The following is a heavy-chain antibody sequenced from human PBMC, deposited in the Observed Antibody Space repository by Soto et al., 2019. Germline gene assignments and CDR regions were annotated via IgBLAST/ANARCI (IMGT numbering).Heavy chain of an antibody. CDR2: IYHSGST. V-gene: IGHV4-30-2*01. CDR3: ARGEGRGKYNWFDP. CDR1: GGSISSGGYS. Sequence: SETLSLTCAVSGGSISSGGYSWSWIRQPPGKGLEWIGYIYHSGSTYYNPSLKSRVTISVDRSKNQFSLKLSSVTAADTTVYFCARGEGRGKYNWFDPWGQGTLVTVSS. J-gene: IGHJ5*02. D-gene: IGHD2-15*01.